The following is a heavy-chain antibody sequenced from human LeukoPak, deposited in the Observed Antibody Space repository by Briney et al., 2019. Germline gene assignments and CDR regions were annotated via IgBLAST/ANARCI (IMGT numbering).Heavy chain of an antibody. J-gene: IGHJ6*03. CDR1: GFTFSSYW. D-gene: IGHD3-10*01. Sequence: GGSLRLSCAASGFTFSSYWMHWVRQAPGKGLVWVSRINSDGSSTSYADSVKGRFTISRDNAKNSLYLQMNSLRAEDTAVYYCARKYGSGSYYYMDVWGKGTTVTVSS. V-gene: IGHV3-74*01. CDR3: ARKYGSGSYYYMDV. CDR2: INSDGSST.